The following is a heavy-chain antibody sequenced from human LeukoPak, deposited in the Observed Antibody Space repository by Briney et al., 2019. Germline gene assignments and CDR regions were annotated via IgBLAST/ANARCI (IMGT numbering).Heavy chain of an antibody. CDR1: GFTFSSYG. CDR2: IRYDGSNK. CDR3: ARDRTMYYDFWSGLGYP. V-gene: IGHV3-30*02. J-gene: IGHJ5*02. Sequence: SGGSLRLSCAASGFTFSSYGMHWVRQAPGKGLEWLAFIRYDGSNKYYADSVKGRFTISRDNSKNTLYLQMNSLRAEDTAVYYCARDRTMYYDFWSGLGYPWGQGTLVTVSS. D-gene: IGHD3-3*01.